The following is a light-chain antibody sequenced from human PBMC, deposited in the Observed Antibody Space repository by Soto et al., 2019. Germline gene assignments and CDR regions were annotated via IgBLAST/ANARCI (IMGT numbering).Light chain of an antibody. Sequence: DIVLTQSPGILSLSPGERATLSCRASQSLNSSYLAWYQQKPGQAPRLLIYDASTRAPGIPARFSGRGSGTDFTLTISSLEPEDFAIYYCQQRQYWPPITFGQGTRLEIK. CDR3: QQRQYWPPIT. V-gene: IGKV3D-20*02. J-gene: IGKJ5*01. CDR2: DAS. CDR1: QSLNSSY.